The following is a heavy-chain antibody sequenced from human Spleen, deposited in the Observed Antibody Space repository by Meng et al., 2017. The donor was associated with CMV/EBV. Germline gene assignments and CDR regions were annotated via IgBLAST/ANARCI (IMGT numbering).Heavy chain of an antibody. V-gene: IGHV1-2*02. J-gene: IGHJ4*02. Sequence: GQSGAEVKKPGASVKVSCQASGYTFTGYYMHWVRQAPGQGLEWMGWINPNSGGTNYAQKFQGRVTMTRDTSISTAYMELSRLRSDDTAVYYCARESVAAAGILYFDYWGQGTLVTVSS. D-gene: IGHD6-13*01. CDR3: ARESVAAAGILYFDY. CDR2: INPNSGGT. CDR1: GYTFTGYY.